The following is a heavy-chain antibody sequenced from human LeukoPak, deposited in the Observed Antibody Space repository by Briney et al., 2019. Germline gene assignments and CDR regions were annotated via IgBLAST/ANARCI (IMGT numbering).Heavy chain of an antibody. CDR1: GFTFSSYA. J-gene: IGHJ4*02. CDR3: ARPPHYYYDSSGYSYFDY. D-gene: IGHD3-22*01. Sequence: GRFLRLSCAASGFTFSSYAMHWVRQAPGKGLEWVAVISYDGSNKYYADSVKGRFTISRDNSKNTLYLQMNSLRAEDTAVYYCARPPHYYYDSSGYSYFDYWAREPWSPSPQ. V-gene: IGHV3-30-3*01. CDR2: ISYDGSNK.